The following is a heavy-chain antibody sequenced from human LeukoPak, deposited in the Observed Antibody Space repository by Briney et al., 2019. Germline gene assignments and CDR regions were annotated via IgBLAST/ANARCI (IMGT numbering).Heavy chain of an antibody. CDR3: ARDPTTVTTIFDS. CDR2: IYPGESIYASENT. J-gene: IGHJ4*02. D-gene: IGHD4-17*01. CDR1: GVSISAYY. Sequence: SGTLSLTCSVSGVSISAYYWSWIRQPAGKGLEWIGRIYPGESIYASENTNYNPSLKSRVSMSGDTSKNQVSLKLRSVTAADTAVYYCARDPTTVTTIFDSWGQGTLVTVSS. V-gene: IGHV4-4*07.